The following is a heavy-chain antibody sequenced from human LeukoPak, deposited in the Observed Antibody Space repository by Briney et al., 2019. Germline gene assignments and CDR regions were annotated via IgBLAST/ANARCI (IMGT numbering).Heavy chain of an antibody. Sequence: ASVKVSCKASGYTFTSYDINWVRQATGQGLEWIGWVSGYNDNTNYAQKFEGRVAMTTDTSSSTAYMELRSLRPDDTAIYYCARGDWFDPWGQGTLVTVSS. CDR1: GYTFTSYD. J-gene: IGHJ5*02. V-gene: IGHV1-18*01. D-gene: IGHD2-21*01. CDR3: ARGDWFDP. CDR2: VSGYNDNT.